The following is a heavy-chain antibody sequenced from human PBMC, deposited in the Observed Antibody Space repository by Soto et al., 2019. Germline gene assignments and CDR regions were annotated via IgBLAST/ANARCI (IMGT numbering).Heavy chain of an antibody. CDR3: ARFAGEYRDR. CDR1: GFTFNSYT. D-gene: IGHD2-21*01. V-gene: IGHV3-21*01. CDR2: ITSSSSHI. J-gene: IGHJ4*02. Sequence: GGSLRLSXAASGFTFNSYTMNWVRQAPGKGLEWVSSITSSSSHIFYADSVRGRFTISRDNTKNSLFLQMNNLGAEDTAVYYCARFAGEYRDRWGQGTMVTVSS.